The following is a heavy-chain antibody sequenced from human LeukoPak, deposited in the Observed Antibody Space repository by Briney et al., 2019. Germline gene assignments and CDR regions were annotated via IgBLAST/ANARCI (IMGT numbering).Heavy chain of an antibody. Sequence: GGSLRLSCAASGFTFSSYAMSWVRQAPGKGLEWVSGISGSGGSTHYADSVKGRFTICRENSKNTLYLQMNSLRAEDTAVYYCAKDWRGCTSTSCYYRFDYWGQGTLVTVSS. CDR3: AKDWRGCTSTSCYYRFDY. CDR1: GFTFSSYA. V-gene: IGHV3-23*01. CDR2: ISGSGGST. D-gene: IGHD2-2*01. J-gene: IGHJ4*02.